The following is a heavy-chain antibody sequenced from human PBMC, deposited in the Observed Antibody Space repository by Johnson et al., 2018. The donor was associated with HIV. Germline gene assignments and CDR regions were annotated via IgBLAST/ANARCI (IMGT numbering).Heavy chain of an antibody. D-gene: IGHD7-27*01. CDR3: ARESWGQRMNVFDI. Sequence: QVQLVESGGGVVQPGRSLRLSCAASGFTFSSYAMHWVRQAPGKGLEWVAVISYDGSNKYYADSVKGRFTISRDNSKNTLYLQINRLRAEDTAVYYGARESWGQRMNVFDIWGQGTMVTVSS. CDR2: ISYDGSNK. V-gene: IGHV3-30*04. J-gene: IGHJ3*02. CDR1: GFTFSSYA.